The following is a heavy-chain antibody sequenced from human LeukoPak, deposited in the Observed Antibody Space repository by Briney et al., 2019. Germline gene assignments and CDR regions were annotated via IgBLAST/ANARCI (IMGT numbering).Heavy chain of an antibody. CDR2: IYHSGST. CDR1: GYSISSRYY. Sequence: SETLSLTCTVSGYSISSRYYWGSIRQPPGKGLEWIGSIYHSGSTYYNPSLKSRVTISVDTSKNQFSLKLSSVTAADTAVYYCASCIAAAGDFDYWGQGTLVTVSS. V-gene: IGHV4-38-2*02. CDR3: ASCIAAAGDFDY. J-gene: IGHJ4*02. D-gene: IGHD6-13*01.